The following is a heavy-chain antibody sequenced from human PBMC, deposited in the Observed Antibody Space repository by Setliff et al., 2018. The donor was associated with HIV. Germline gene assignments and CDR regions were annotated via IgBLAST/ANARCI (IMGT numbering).Heavy chain of an antibody. V-gene: IGHV4-4*09. J-gene: IGHJ4*02. CDR1: GGSISTYY. D-gene: IGHD3-3*01. CDR3: ARHANYDFWSGYGGYYFDY. CDR2: IYTSGTT. Sequence: PSETLSLTCTVSGGSISTYYWSWIRQPPGKGLEWIGYIYTSGTTNYNPSLKSRVTISVDTSKKPCSLKLSSVTAADTAVYYCARHANYDFWSGYGGYYFDYLGQGTLVTVSS.